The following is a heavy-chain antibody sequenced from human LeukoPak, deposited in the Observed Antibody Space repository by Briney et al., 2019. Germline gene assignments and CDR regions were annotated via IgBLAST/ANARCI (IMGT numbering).Heavy chain of an antibody. CDR2: IKQDGSEK. D-gene: IGHD2-2*01. CDR3: AKEGYCSSTSCYLRYFQH. J-gene: IGHJ1*01. V-gene: IGHV3-7*01. CDR1: GFTFSSYW. Sequence: GGSLRLSCAASGFTFSSYWMSWVRQAPGKGLEWVANIKQDGSEKYYVDSVKGRFTISRDNAKNSLYLQMNSLRAEDTAVYYCAKEGYCSSTSCYLRYFQHWGQGTLVTVSS.